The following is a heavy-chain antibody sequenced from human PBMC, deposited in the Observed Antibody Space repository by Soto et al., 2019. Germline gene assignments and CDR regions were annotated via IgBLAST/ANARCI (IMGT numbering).Heavy chain of an antibody. D-gene: IGHD2-15*01. J-gene: IGHJ5*02. CDR1: GGSISSGGYY. CDR3: ARADLGYCSGGSCYADANNWFDP. V-gene: IGHV4-31*03. Sequence: SETLSLTCTVSGGSISSGGYYWSWIRQHPGKGLEWIGYIYYSGSTYYNPSLKSRVTISVDTSKNQFSLKLSSVTAADTAVYYCARADLGYCSGGSCYADANNWFDPWGQGTLVTVSS. CDR2: IYYSGST.